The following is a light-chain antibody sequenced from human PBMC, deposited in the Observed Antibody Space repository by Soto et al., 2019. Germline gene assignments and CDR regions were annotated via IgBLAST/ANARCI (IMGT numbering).Light chain of an antibody. CDR3: QQVKTYPRT. J-gene: IGKJ4*01. CDR2: EES. Sequence: DILLTQSPSFLSASVGDRVTLTCRPSQAVPNNMAWYQQKPGQPPKLLIYEESTLHSGVPSRFSGRKSGTQFTLTIDSLQPEDFATYYCQQVKTYPRTFGGGTKVEIK. CDR1: QAVPNN. V-gene: IGKV1-9*01.